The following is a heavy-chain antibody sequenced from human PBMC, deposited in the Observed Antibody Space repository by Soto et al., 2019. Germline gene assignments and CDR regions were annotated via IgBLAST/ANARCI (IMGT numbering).Heavy chain of an antibody. CDR1: GYTFTDYY. J-gene: IGHJ4*02. V-gene: IGHV1-2*02. Sequence: VASVKVSCKASGYTFTDYYMHWVRQAPGQGLEWMGWINPNSGATSYAQRFQGRVTMTRDTSISTAYMELSRLTSDDTAVYYCAREGGDIVQMVYARPWYWGQGTRVTVSS. CDR3: AREGGDIVQMVYARPWY. D-gene: IGHD2-8*01. CDR2: INPNSGAT.